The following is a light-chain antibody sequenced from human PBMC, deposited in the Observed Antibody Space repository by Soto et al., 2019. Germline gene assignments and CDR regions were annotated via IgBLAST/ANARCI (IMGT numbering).Light chain of an antibody. CDR2: DAS. Sequence: IQLTQSPSSLSASVGDRVTITCRAGQDIGSALAWHQQRPGKAPKLLLYDASNLEAGVPSRFSGRGAGTDFALTITSLRPANFATYYCQQSSGFPLTFGERTKVQIQ. V-gene: IGKV1-13*02. CDR3: QQSSGFPLT. CDR1: QDIGSA. J-gene: IGKJ4*01.